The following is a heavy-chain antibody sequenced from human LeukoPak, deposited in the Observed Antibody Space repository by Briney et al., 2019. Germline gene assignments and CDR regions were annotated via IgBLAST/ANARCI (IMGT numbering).Heavy chain of an antibody. CDR1: GGSISSYY. Sequence: PSETLSLTCTVSGGSISSYYWSWIPQPPGRALEWIGNIHYTGSTNYDPSLNSRVTMSVDTSNTQFSLSLTSVTAADTAVYYCARVFVRYSGSQSARYYYGIDVWGQGATVTVSS. CDR3: ARVFVRYSGSQSARYYYGIDV. D-gene: IGHD1-26*01. J-gene: IGHJ6*02. CDR2: IHYTGST. V-gene: IGHV4-59*01.